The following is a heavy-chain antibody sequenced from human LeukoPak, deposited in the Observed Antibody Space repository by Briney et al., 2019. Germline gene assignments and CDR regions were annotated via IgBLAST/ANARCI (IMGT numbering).Heavy chain of an antibody. V-gene: IGHV4-59*08. CDR1: GGSISSYY. Sequence: SETLSLTCTVSGGSISSYYWSWIRQPPGKGLEWIGYIYCSGSTNYNPSLKSRVTISVDTSKNQFSLKLSSVTAADTAVYYCARGSGYDILTGYAPFDYWGQGTLVTVSS. CDR3: ARGSGYDILTGYAPFDY. D-gene: IGHD3-9*01. CDR2: IYCSGST. J-gene: IGHJ4*02.